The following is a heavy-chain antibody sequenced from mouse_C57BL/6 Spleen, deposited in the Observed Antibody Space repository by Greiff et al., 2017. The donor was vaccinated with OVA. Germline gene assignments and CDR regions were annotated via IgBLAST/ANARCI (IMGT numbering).Heavy chain of an antibody. V-gene: IGHV3-6*01. CDR1: GYSITSGYY. CDR2: ISYDGSN. Sequence: DVKLQESGPGLVKPSQSLSLTCSVTGYSITSGYYWNWIRQFPGNKLEWMGYISYDGSNNYNPSLKNRISITRDTSKNQFFLKLNSVTTEDTATYYCAGGYYFDYWGQGTTLTVSS. D-gene: IGHD1-1*02. J-gene: IGHJ2*01. CDR3: AGGYYFDY.